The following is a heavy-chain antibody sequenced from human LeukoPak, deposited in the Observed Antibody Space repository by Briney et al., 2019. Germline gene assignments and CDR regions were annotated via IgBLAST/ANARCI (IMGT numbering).Heavy chain of an antibody. J-gene: IGHJ4*02. CDR2: IGGSGGST. CDR1: GFTFSSYA. D-gene: IGHD3-16*01. Sequence: GGSLRLSCAASGFTFSSYAMSWVRQAPGKGLEWVSGIGGSGGSTYYVDSVKGRFTISRDNSKNTLYLQMNSLRADDTAVYYCAKDTVMTYWGQGTLVTVPS. V-gene: IGHV3-23*01. CDR3: AKDTVMTY.